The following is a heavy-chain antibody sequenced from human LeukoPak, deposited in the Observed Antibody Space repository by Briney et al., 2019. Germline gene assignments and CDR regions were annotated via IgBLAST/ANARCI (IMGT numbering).Heavy chain of an antibody. V-gene: IGHV4-34*01. CDR1: GGSFSGYY. CDR2: INHSGST. Sequence: PETLSLTCAVYGGSFSGYYWSWIRQPPGKGLEWIGEINHSGSTNYNPSLKSRVTISVDTSKNQFSLKLSSVTAADTAVYYCARASYYYDSSGYQHWGQGTLVTVSS. CDR3: ARASYYYDSSGYQH. J-gene: IGHJ4*02. D-gene: IGHD3-22*01.